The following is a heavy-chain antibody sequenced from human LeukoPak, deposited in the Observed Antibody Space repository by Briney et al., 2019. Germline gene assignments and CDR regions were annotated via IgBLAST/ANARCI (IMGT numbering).Heavy chain of an antibody. CDR1: GFTFSSYG. CDR2: IWYDGSNK. J-gene: IGHJ1*01. V-gene: IGHV3-33*01. CDR3: TRGYLSGSNYQ. D-gene: IGHD3-10*01. Sequence: GRSLRLSCAASGFTFSSYGMHWVRQAPGKGLEWVAVIWYDGSNKYYADSVKGRFTISRDNSKNTLYLQMNSLRDEDTAMYYCTRGYLSGSNYQWGQGTLVTVSS.